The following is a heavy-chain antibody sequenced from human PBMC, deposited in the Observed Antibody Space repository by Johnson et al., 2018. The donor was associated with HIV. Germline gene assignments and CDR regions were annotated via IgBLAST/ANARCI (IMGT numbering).Heavy chain of an antibody. CDR2: ISYDGSNK. J-gene: IGHJ3*02. CDR1: GFTFSSYG. Sequence: QMQLVESGGGVVQPGRSLRLSCAASGFTFSSYGMHWVRQAPGKGLEWVAVISYDGSNKYYTDSVKGRFTISRDNSKNTLYLQMNSLRAEDTAVYYCAKEASGWYHAGDAFDIWGQGTMVTVSS. V-gene: IGHV3-30*18. D-gene: IGHD6-19*01. CDR3: AKEASGWYHAGDAFDI.